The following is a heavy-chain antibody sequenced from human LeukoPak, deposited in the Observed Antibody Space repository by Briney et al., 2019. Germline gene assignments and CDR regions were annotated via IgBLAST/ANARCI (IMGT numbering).Heavy chain of an antibody. CDR1: GYTFTSYD. D-gene: IGHD3-22*01. CDR2: INAGNGNT. Sequence: ASVKVSCKASGYTFTSYDINWVRQATGQRLEWMGWINAGNGNTKYSQEFQGRVTITRDTSASTAYMELSSLRSEDMAVYYCARDASYYDSSGYPTSVFDYWGQGTLVTVSS. V-gene: IGHV1-3*03. J-gene: IGHJ4*02. CDR3: ARDASYYDSSGYPTSVFDY.